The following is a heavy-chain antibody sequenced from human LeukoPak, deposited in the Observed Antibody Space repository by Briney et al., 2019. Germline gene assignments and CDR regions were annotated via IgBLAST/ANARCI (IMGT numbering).Heavy chain of an antibody. Sequence: GGSLRLSCAASGFTFSSYWMSWVRQAPGKGLEWVANIKQDGSEKYYVDSVKGRFTISRDNAKNSLYLQMNSLRAEDTALYHCARDYYDSSGYSSFDYWGQGTLVTVSS. J-gene: IGHJ4*02. D-gene: IGHD3-22*01. CDR2: IKQDGSEK. V-gene: IGHV3-7*03. CDR1: GFTFSSYW. CDR3: ARDYYDSSGYSSFDY.